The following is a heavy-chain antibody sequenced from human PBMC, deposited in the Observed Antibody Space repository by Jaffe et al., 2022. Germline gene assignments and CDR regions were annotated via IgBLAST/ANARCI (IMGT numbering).Heavy chain of an antibody. D-gene: IGHD4-17*01. V-gene: IGHV3-21*01. J-gene: IGHJ6*03. CDR3: ARDGGDYARRVWDYYYYYMDV. Sequence: EVQLVESGGGLVKPGGSLRLSCAASGFTFSSYSMNWVRQAPGKGLEWVSSISSSSSYIYYADSVKGRFTISRDNAKNSLYLQMNSLRAEDTAVYYCARDGGDYARRVWDYYYYYMDVWGKGTTVTVSS. CDR2: ISSSSSYI. CDR1: GFTFSSYS.